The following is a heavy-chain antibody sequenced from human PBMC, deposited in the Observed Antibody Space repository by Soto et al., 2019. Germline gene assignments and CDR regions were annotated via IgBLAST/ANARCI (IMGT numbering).Heavy chain of an antibody. Sequence: QVQLVESGGGVVQSGRSLRLSCAASGFTFSSYVMYXXXXXXXXXXXXXAVISYDGSGEHYADSVKGRFTISRDNSKXXXXXXXXXXXXXXXXXXXXXXXXXXXXXXXXXXGPWGQGSLVTVSS. J-gene: IGHJ5*02. CDR1: GFTFSSYV. CDR3: XXXXXXXXXXXXXXGP. V-gene: IGHV3-30*03. CDR2: ISYDGSGE.